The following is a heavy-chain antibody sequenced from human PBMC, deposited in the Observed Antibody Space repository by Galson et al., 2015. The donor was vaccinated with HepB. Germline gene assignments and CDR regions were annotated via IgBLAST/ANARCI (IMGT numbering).Heavy chain of an antibody. V-gene: IGHV1-3*01. D-gene: IGHD6-19*01. CDR1: GYTFTSYA. J-gene: IGHJ4*02. CDR2: INAGNGNT. CDR3: ARDPVAVAGTSSGDY. Sequence: SVKVSCKASGYTFTSYAMHWVRQAPGQRLEWMGWINAGNGNTKYSQKFQGRVTITRDTSASTAYMELSSLRSEDTAVYYCARDPVAVAGTSSGDYWGQGTLVTVSS.